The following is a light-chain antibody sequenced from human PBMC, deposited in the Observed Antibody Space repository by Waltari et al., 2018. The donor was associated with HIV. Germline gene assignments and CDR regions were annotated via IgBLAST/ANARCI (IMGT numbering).Light chain of an antibody. CDR2: EVT. CDR3: TSYISGTSPV. CDR1: DLTDNES. Sequence: QSALTQPASASGSPGQSITIPCDLTDNESVSWYQRHPGKAPKVIIYEVTNRPSGLSNRFSGSKSGNTATLTISGLQPEDEADYFCTSYISGTSPVFGRGTRVTVL. J-gene: IGLJ2*01. V-gene: IGLV2-14*01.